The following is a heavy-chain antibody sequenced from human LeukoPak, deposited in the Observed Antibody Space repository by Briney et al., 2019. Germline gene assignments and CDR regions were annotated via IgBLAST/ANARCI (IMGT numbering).Heavy chain of an antibody. CDR1: GFTFDDYA. CDR2: ISWNSGNI. J-gene: IGHJ4*02. Sequence: GGSLRLSCGASGFTFDDYAMHWVRQAPGKGLEWVSGISWNSGNIGYADSVKGRFTISRDNAKNSLFLQMNSLRAEDTALYYCAKDYCSSTTCYYNYWGQGTLVTVSS. D-gene: IGHD2-2*01. V-gene: IGHV3-9*01. CDR3: AKDYCSSTTCYYNY.